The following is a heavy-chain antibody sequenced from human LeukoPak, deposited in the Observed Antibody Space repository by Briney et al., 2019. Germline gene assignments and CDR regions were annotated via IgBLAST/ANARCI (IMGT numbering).Heavy chain of an antibody. CDR3: ARAPQGYAYGFGLDY. V-gene: IGHV4-59*01. D-gene: IGHD3-10*01. CDR1: GSSITNYY. Sequence: SETLSLTCSVSGSSITNYYWSLIRQPPGRGLEWIGYIYYAGSTNYNPSLQSRVTISVDTSKTQFSLKLSSVTAADTAIYYCARAPQGYAYGFGLDYWGQGTLVTVSS. CDR2: IYYAGST. J-gene: IGHJ4*02.